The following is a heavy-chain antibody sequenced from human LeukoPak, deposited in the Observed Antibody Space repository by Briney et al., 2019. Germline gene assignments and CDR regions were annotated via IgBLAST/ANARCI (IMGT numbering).Heavy chain of an antibody. J-gene: IGHJ4*02. CDR3: VRVKGSYFDY. D-gene: IGHD2-15*01. CDR1: GFPLSSYS. Sequence: GGSLRLSCAASGFPLSSYSINWVRQAPGKGLEWVSYISRSGSAIYYVGSVKGRFTVYRDNAKNSLFLQMNSPRAEDTAVYYCVRVKGSYFDYWGQGALVTVSS. V-gene: IGHV3-48*01. CDR2: ISRSGSAI.